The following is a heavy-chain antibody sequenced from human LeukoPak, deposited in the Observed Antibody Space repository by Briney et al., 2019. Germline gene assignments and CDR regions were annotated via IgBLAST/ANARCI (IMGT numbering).Heavy chain of an antibody. CDR3: ARDDYGGDSIENAFDV. D-gene: IGHD4-23*01. CDR1: GFIFSSYW. V-gene: IGHV3-7*01. Sequence: GGSLRLSCAASGFIFSSYWMSWVRQAPGKGLEWVANIKQDGSQKYYVDSVKGRFIISRDNAKNSLYLQMNSLRAEDTAVYYCARDDYGGDSIENAFDVWGQGTLLTVSS. J-gene: IGHJ3*01. CDR2: IKQDGSQK.